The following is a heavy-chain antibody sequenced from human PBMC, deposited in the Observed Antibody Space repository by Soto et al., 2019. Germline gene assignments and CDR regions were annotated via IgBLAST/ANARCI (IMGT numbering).Heavy chain of an antibody. Sequence: ASVKVSCKASGGTFSSYAISWVRQAPGQGLEWMGGIIPIFGTANYAQKFQSRVTITADKSTSTAYMELSSLRSEDTAVYYCAVETGIAARPGAFDIWGQGTMVTVSS. D-gene: IGHD6-6*01. CDR1: GGTFSSYA. CDR3: AVETGIAARPGAFDI. J-gene: IGHJ3*02. CDR2: IIPIFGTA. V-gene: IGHV1-69*06.